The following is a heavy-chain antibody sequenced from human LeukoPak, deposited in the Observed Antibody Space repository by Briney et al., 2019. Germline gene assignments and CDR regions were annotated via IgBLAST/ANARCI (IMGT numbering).Heavy chain of an antibody. CDR3: TRDRGAYNLYDY. V-gene: IGHV3-49*03. CDR2: IRSKAYGETA. D-gene: IGHD1-1*01. Sequence: GGSLRLSCTASGFTFGDYAMSWIRQAPGKGLEWVGFIRSKAYGETADYAASVKGRFTISRDDSKAIAYLRMNSLKTEDTAVYHCTRDRGAYNLYDYWGQGTLVTVSS. J-gene: IGHJ4*02. CDR1: GFTFGDYA.